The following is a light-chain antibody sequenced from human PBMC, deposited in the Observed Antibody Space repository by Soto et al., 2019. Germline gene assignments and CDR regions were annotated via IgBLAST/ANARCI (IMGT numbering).Light chain of an antibody. CDR3: QVWDTGSGHRV. CDR2: YDT. Sequence: SYELTQPPSVSVAPGKTARITCGGNNIGSKSVHWYQQKPGQAPVLVIYYDTDRPSRIPERFSGSNSGNTATLTISRVEAGDEADYYCQVWDTGSGHRVFGGGTKLTVL. J-gene: IGLJ2*01. V-gene: IGLV3-21*04. CDR1: NIGSKS.